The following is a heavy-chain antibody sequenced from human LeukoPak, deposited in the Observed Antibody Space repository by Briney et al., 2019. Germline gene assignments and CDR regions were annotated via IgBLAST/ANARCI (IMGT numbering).Heavy chain of an antibody. Sequence: PGGSLRLSCAASGFTFSSYAMSWVRQAPGKGLEWVSGISGSGGSTYYADSVKGRFTISRDNSKNTLYLQMNSLRAEDTAVYYCVKHYYDFWSGYPIQYYFDYWGQGTLVTVSS. D-gene: IGHD3-3*01. CDR3: VKHYYDFWSGYPIQYYFDY. CDR2: ISGSGGST. CDR1: GFTFSSYA. J-gene: IGHJ4*02. V-gene: IGHV3-23*01.